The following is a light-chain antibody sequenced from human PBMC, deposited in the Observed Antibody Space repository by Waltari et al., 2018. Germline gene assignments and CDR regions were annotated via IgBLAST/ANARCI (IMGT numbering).Light chain of an antibody. Sequence: DIVLTQSPGTLSLLLGERATLSCRASQSVRRSLAWYQQKPGQAPRLLIYGASSRATGVPDRFSGIGSGTDFSLTISRLEPEDFAVYYCQHYVRLPVTFGQGTKVEIK. J-gene: IGKJ1*01. CDR3: QHYVRLPVT. CDR2: GAS. V-gene: IGKV3-20*01. CDR1: QSVRRS.